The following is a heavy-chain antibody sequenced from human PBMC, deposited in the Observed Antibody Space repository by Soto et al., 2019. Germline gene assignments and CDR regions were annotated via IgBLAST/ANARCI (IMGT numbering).Heavy chain of an antibody. Sequence: QVQLQESGPGLVKPSQTLSLTCTVSGASFSSADYNWSWIRQPPGKGLEWIGYIYYSGYTYNNPSLKSRLTMSVDTSKNQFFLKLSSVTAADTAVYDRARSSYYVAFDYWGQGTLVTVS. J-gene: IGHJ4*02. D-gene: IGHD4-4*01. CDR1: GASFSSADYN. CDR2: IYYSGYT. V-gene: IGHV4-30-4*01. CDR3: ARSSYYVAFDY.